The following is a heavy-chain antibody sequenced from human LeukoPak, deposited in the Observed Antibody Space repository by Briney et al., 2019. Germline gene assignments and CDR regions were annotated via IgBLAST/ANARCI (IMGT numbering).Heavy chain of an antibody. CDR1: GFTFSHTW. D-gene: IGHD2-8*01. CDR3: ATDRVDSSGTSIVLMALHAIFDY. J-gene: IGHJ4*02. CDR2: IKSQTDGGTT. Sequence: GGSLRLSCAASGFTFSHTWMSWVRQAPGKGLEWVGRIKSQTDGGTTDYAAPVKGRFTISRDDSKNTLYLQMNSLKTEDTAVYYCATDRVDSSGTSIVLMALHAIFDYWGQGTLVTVSS. V-gene: IGHV3-15*01.